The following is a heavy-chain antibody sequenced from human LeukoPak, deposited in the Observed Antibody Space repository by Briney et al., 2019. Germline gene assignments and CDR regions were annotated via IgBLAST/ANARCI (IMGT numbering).Heavy chain of an antibody. J-gene: IGHJ4*02. Sequence: SETLSLTCTVSGGSISSSSYYWGWIRQPPGKGLEWIGSIYYSGSTHYNPSLKSRVTISVDTSKNQFSLKLSSVTAADTAVYYCARRRAAGYFDYWGQGTLVTVSS. CDR1: GGSISSSSYY. D-gene: IGHD6-13*01. V-gene: IGHV4-39*01. CDR2: IYYSGST. CDR3: ARRRAAGYFDY.